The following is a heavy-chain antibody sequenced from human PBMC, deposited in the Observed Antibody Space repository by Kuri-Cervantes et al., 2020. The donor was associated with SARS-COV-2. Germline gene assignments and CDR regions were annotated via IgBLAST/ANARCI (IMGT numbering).Heavy chain of an antibody. J-gene: IGHJ4*02. CDR2: TSYDGRNK. D-gene: IGHD2-21*01. CDR3: ARDRVGVHDS. V-gene: IGHV3-30*03. Sequence: GGSLRLSCAASGFMFSAHGMHWVRQAPGKGLEWVAVTSYDGRNKYVADSVRGRFSVSRDNSQNTLYLQMKSLRTEDTALYYCARDRVGVHDSWGQGTLVTVSS. CDR1: GFMFSAHG.